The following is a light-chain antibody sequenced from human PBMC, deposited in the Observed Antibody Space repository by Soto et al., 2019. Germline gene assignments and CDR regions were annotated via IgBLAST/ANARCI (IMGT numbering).Light chain of an antibody. V-gene: IGLV2-11*01. Sequence: QSAPTQPRSVSGSPGQSVTISCTGTSSDVGGYDYVSWYQQSPGKAPKLMIYDVSERPSGVPDRFSGSKSGNTASLTISGLQAEDEADYYCCSYAGTYTPVVLGGGTKLTVL. CDR1: SSDVGGYDY. CDR2: DVS. CDR3: CSYAGTYTPVV. J-gene: IGLJ2*01.